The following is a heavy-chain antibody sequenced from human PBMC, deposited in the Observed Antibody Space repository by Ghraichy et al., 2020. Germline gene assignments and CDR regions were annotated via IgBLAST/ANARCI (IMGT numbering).Heavy chain of an antibody. J-gene: IGHJ2*01. CDR2: IYYSGST. V-gene: IGHV4-61*01. D-gene: IGHD3-3*01. CDR3: ARGVKNYDFWSGYYTGTGYFDL. CDR1: GGSVSSGSYY. Sequence: SQTLSLTCTVSGGSVSSGSYYWSWIRQPPGKGLEWIGYIYYSGSTNYNPSLKSRVTISVDTSKNQFSLKLSSVTAADTAVYYCARGVKNYDFWSGYYTGTGYFDLGGRGTLVTVSS.